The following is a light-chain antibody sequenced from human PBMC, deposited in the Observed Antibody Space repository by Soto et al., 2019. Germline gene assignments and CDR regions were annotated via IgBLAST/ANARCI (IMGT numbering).Light chain of an antibody. V-gene: IGKV1-5*03. J-gene: IGKJ1*01. Sequence: DIQMTQSPSTLSASVGDRVTITCRASQSISDWLAWYQQKPGKAPTLLIYRASNLETGVPSRFSGSGSGTEFTLTISRLQPDDFATYYCQHYNSYSPTFGHGTKVEIK. CDR1: QSISDW. CDR2: RAS. CDR3: QHYNSYSPT.